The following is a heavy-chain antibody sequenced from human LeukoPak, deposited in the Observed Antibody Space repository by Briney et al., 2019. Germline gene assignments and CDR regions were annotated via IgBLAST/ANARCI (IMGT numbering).Heavy chain of an antibody. CDR1: GFTVSSNY. CDR3: ARRYSSGWWIDY. D-gene: IGHD6-19*01. CDR2: IYSGGST. Sequence: GGSLRLSCAASGFTVSSNYMNWVRQAPGKGLEWVSVIYSGGSTYYADSVKGRFTISRDNSKNMLYLQMNTLRAEDTAVYYCARRYSSGWWIDYWGQGTLVTVSS. V-gene: IGHV3-53*01. J-gene: IGHJ4*02.